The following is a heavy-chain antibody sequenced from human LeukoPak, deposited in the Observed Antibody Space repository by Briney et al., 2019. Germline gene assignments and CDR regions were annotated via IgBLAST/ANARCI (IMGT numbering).Heavy chain of an antibody. V-gene: IGHV3-30*18. D-gene: IGHD2-21*01. CDR2: ILYDGGNK. J-gene: IGHJ4*02. CDR1: GFTFNNYA. Sequence: GGSLRLSCAASGFTFNNYAMHWVRQALGKGLEWVAVILYDGGNKYYADFVKGRFTISRDSSKNTLYLQMNSLRVEDTAVYYCAKDFRIGYSAHFDYWGQGALVTVSS. CDR3: AKDFRIGYSAHFDY.